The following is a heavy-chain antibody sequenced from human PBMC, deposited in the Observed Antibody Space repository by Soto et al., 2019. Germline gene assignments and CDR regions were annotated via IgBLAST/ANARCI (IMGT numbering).Heavy chain of an antibody. D-gene: IGHD5-18*01. CDR3: ARDPTAGDY. CDR1: GFTFGSHT. Sequence: EVQLVESGGGLVKPGGSLRLSCAASGFTFGSHTMNWVRQAPGEGLEWVSSITSRGETYYADSVEGRFTISRDNAKSSLYLRLNSLRVEDTAVYYCARDPTAGDYWGQGTLVTVSS. CDR2: ITSRGET. V-gene: IGHV3-21*02. J-gene: IGHJ4*02.